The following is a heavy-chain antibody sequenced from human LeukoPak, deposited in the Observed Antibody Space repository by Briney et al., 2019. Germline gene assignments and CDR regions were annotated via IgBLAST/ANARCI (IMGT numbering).Heavy chain of an antibody. J-gene: IGHJ4*02. CDR3: ATSSGAQPY. Sequence: GGSLRLSCAASGFTFSSYAMRWVRQAPGKGLEWVAVISYDGSNKYYADSVKGRFTISRDNSKNTLYLQMNSLRAEDTAVYYCATSSGAQPYWGQGVLVTVSS. D-gene: IGHD6-19*01. V-gene: IGHV3-30*04. CDR1: GFTFSSYA. CDR2: ISYDGSNK.